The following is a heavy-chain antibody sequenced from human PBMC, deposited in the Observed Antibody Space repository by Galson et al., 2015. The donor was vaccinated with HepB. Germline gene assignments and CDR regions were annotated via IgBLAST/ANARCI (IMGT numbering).Heavy chain of an antibody. Sequence: SLRLSCAASGFSFSSYSMNWVRQAPGKGLEWVSSISSSSSNIYYADSVKGRFTISRDNAKNSLYLQMNSLRAEDTAVYYCARVGYYDSSGYVENWFDPWGQGTLVTVSS. J-gene: IGHJ5*01. CDR3: ARVGYYDSSGYVENWFDP. CDR2: ISSSSSNI. CDR1: GFSFSSYS. D-gene: IGHD3-22*01. V-gene: IGHV3-21*01.